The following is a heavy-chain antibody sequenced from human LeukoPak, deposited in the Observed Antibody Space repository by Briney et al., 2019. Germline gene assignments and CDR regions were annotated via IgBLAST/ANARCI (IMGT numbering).Heavy chain of an antibody. Sequence: ASVKVSCKASGYTFTGYYMHWVRQAPGQGLEWMGWINPNSGGTNYAQKFQGRVTMTRDTSISTAYMELSRLRSDDTAVYYCARGYCSGGSCYSGSYWFDPWGQGTLVTVSS. CDR2: INPNSGGT. J-gene: IGHJ5*02. V-gene: IGHV1-2*02. CDR1: GYTFTGYY. CDR3: ARGYCSGGSCYSGSYWFDP. D-gene: IGHD2-15*01.